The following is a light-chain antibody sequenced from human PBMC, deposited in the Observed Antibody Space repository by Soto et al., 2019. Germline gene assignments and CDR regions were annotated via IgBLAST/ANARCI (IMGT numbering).Light chain of an antibody. CDR2: TAS. CDR3: QQSNTTPWT. Sequence: DIQMTQSPSSLSASVGDRVSITCRASQTIGSYVNWYQQKLGKAPKLLIYTASSLQSGVPSRFSGSGSGTYFTLTISSLQPEDLAIYYCQQSNTTPWTFGEGTKVEIK. CDR1: QTIGSY. J-gene: IGKJ1*01. V-gene: IGKV1-39*01.